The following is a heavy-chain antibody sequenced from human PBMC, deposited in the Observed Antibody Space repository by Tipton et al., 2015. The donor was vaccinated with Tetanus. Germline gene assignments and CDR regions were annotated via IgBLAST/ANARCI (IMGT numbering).Heavy chain of an antibody. CDR2: MNQDGREK. J-gene: IGHJ4*02. V-gene: IGHV3-7*01. CDR1: GFTFSNYW. D-gene: IGHD5-18*01. CDR3: TRDRGFSQLDY. Sequence: SLRLSCAASGFTFSNYWMSWVRQAPGKGLEWVANMNQDGREKNFVDSARGRATISRDNAKNSVYLQINSLRAEDTAVYYCTRDRGFSQLDYWGQGSLVTVSS.